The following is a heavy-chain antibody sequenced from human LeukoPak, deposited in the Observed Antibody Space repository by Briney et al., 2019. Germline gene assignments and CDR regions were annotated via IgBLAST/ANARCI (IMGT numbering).Heavy chain of an antibody. CDR2: ISSSSSYI. CDR1: GFTFSSYS. D-gene: IGHD1/OR15-1a*01. V-gene: IGHV3-21*01. CDR3: ARDNWSKYYFDY. J-gene: IGHJ4*02. Sequence: GGSLRLSCAASGFTFSSYSMNWFRQAPGKGLEWVSSISSSSSYIYYADSVKGRFTISRDNAKNSLYLQMNSLRAEDTAVYYCARDNWSKYYFDYWGQGTLVTVSS.